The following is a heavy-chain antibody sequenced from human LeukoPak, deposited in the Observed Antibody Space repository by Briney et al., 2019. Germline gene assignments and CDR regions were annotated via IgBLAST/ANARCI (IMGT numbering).Heavy chain of an antibody. CDR1: GFTFSSYG. CDR2: ISSGTSTI. V-gene: IGHV3-48*02. D-gene: IGHD3-10*01. CDR3: ARGYYGSGTFLFDY. Sequence: GGSLRLSCAASGFTFSSYGMNGVRQAPGKGREWVSYISSGTSTIYYADSVKGRFTISRENAKNSLYLQVNSLRDEDTAVYYCARGYYGSGTFLFDYWGQGTLVTVSS. J-gene: IGHJ4*02.